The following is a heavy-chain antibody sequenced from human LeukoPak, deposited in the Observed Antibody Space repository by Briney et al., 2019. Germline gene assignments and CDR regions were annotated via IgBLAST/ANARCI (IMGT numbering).Heavy chain of an antibody. CDR2: VSYDETDR. J-gene: IGHJ4*02. Sequence: GGSLRLSCAATGFTFSTSLMHWVRLAPGKGLEWVASVSYDETDRHYADSVKGRFIVSRDNTKNMLYLEMRSLRIENTAVYYCARDSWDILTGYYSHYFDYWGQGTLVTVSS. D-gene: IGHD3-9*01. CDR3: ARDSWDILTGYYSHYFDY. V-gene: IGHV3-30*03. CDR1: GFTFSTSL.